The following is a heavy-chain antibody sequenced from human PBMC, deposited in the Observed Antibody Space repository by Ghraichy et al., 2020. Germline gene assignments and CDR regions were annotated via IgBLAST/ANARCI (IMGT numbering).Heavy chain of an antibody. V-gene: IGHV3-21*01. J-gene: IGHJ5*02. Sequence: GESLNISCAASGFTFSSYSMNWVRQAPGKGLEWVSSISSSSSYIYYADSVKGRFTISRDNAKNSLYLQMNSLRAEDTAVYYCARDSGIHYDSSGYYYGWFDPWGQGTLVTVTS. D-gene: IGHD3-22*01. CDR3: ARDSGIHYDSSGYYYGWFDP. CDR1: GFTFSSYS. CDR2: ISSSSSYI.